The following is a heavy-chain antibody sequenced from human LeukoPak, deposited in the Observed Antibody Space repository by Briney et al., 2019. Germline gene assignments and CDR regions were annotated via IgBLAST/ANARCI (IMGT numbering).Heavy chain of an antibody. V-gene: IGHV3-48*03. Sequence: GGSLRLSCAASGFTFSSYEMNWVRQAPGRGLEWVSYISSSGSTIYYADSVKGRFTISRDNAKNSLYLQMNSLRAEDTAVYYCARNHGSSGYADAPGYFDYWGQGTLVTVSS. CDR1: GFTFSSYE. CDR3: ARNHGSSGYADAPGYFDY. D-gene: IGHD3-22*01. CDR2: ISSSGSTI. J-gene: IGHJ4*02.